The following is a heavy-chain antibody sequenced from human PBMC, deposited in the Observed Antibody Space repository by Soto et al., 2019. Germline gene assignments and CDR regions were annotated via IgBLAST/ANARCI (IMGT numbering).Heavy chain of an antibody. D-gene: IGHD3-10*01. Sequence: ASVKVSCKASGYTFTSYAMHWVRQAPRQRLEWMGWINAGNGNTKYSQKFQGRVTITRDTSASTAYMELSSLRSEDTAVYYCARTATMVRGATYYFDYWGQGTLVTVSS. J-gene: IGHJ4*02. CDR2: INAGNGNT. CDR3: ARTATMVRGATYYFDY. CDR1: GYTFTSYA. V-gene: IGHV1-3*01.